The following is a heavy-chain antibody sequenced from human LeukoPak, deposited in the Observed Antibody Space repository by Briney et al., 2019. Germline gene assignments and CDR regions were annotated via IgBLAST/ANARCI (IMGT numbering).Heavy chain of an antibody. D-gene: IGHD3-3*01. CDR2: ISGSGDYT. V-gene: IGHV3-23*01. CDR1: GFTFSSSA. Sequence: GGSLRLSCAASGFTFSSSAMSWVRQAPGKGLEWVSGISGSGDYTYYADSVKGRVSISRDTSKNAPYLQMNSLRAEDTAIYYCAKGGAPYDFWSGYLEYWGQGILVTVSS. CDR3: AKGGAPYDFWSGYLEY. J-gene: IGHJ4*02.